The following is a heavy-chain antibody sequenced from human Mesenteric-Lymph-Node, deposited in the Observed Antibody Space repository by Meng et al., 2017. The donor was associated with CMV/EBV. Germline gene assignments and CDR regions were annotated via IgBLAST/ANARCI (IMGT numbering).Heavy chain of an antibody. V-gene: IGHV4-61*08. J-gene: IGHJ4*02. CDR1: GVSVTSGAYH. CDR3: AKSRSSTPGIVDD. D-gene: IGHD2/OR15-2a*01. CDR2: IYGTGIT. Sequence: QVEGPGPGPGKPSETLSLTCIVSGVSVTSGAYHWSWIRQSPGKGLEWIGYIYGTGITIYNPSLKSRVTILLETSKNQFSLKLNSVTTADTAVYYCAKSRSSTPGIVDDWGQGTLVTVSS.